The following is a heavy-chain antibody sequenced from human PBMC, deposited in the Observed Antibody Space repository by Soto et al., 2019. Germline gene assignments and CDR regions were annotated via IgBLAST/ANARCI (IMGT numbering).Heavy chain of an antibody. V-gene: IGHV3-64*02. Sequence: EVQLVESGEGLVQPGGSLRLSCAASGFTFSRSPMHWVRQAPGKGLESVTAISGDGTRTYYGDSVRGRFTVSRDNSKNTLYLQMGSLRPEDTAVYYCAREGNNGSLDYWGQGPLVTVSS. CDR1: GFTFSRSP. CDR3: AREGNNGSLDY. CDR2: ISGDGTRT. J-gene: IGHJ4*02. D-gene: IGHD1-26*01.